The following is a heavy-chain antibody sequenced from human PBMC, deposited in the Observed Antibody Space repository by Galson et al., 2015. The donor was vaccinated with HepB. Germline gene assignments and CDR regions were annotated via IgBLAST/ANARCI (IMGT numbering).Heavy chain of an antibody. CDR2: ISHDGGNK. Sequence: SLRLSCAASGFAFSRYSMHWVRQAPGKGLEWVALISHDGGNKYYADSFKGRVTISRDNVNNTVYLQMNSLRAEDTAVYYCAKDFILIGFDIWGQGSLVIDSS. CDR3: AKDFILIGFDI. CDR1: GFAFSRYS. V-gene: IGHV3-30-3*01. J-gene: IGHJ3*02.